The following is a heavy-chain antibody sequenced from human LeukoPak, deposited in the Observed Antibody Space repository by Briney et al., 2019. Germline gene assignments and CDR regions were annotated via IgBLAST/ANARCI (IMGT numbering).Heavy chain of an antibody. V-gene: IGHV4-34*01. J-gene: IGHJ3*02. CDR2: INHSGST. CDR3: SRGPSSWPRKNSAFDI. D-gene: IGHD6-13*01. Sequence: KPWESLSLTCAVYGGSFSGYYWSWIHQPPGKGLEWIGEINHSGSTNYNPSLKSRVTISVDTSKNQFSLKLSSVTAADTAVFYCSRGPSSWPRKNSAFDISGQGKLVTVSS. CDR1: GGSFSGYY.